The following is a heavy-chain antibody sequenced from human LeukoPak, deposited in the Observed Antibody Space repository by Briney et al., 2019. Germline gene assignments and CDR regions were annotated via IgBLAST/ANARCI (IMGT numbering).Heavy chain of an antibody. CDR3: ARGTDSSSSSLLFDY. CDR1: GGSFSGYY. V-gene: IGHV4-34*01. CDR2: INHSGST. J-gene: IGHJ4*02. D-gene: IGHD6-13*01. Sequence: SETLSLTCAVYGGSFSGYYWSWIRQPPGKGLEWIGEINHSGSTNYNPSLKSRVTISVDTSKNQFSLKLSSVTAADTAVYYCARGTDSSSSSLLFDYWGQGTLVTVSS.